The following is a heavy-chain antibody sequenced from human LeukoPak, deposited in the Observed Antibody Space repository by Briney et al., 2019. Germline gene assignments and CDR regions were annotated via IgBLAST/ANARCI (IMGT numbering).Heavy chain of an antibody. Sequence: PGGSLRLSCAASGFTFSTYWMSWVRQAPGKGLAWVANIKQDGSEKYYVDSVKGRFTISRDNAKNSLYLQMTSLRAEDTAVYYCAGQRDHYGSGSSPLDYWGQGTLVTVSS. D-gene: IGHD3-10*01. V-gene: IGHV3-7*02. CDR1: GFTFSTYW. CDR2: IKQDGSEK. CDR3: AGQRDHYGSGSSPLDY. J-gene: IGHJ4*02.